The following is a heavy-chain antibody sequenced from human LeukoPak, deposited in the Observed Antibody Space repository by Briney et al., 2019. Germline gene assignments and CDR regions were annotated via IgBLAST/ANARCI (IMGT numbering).Heavy chain of an antibody. J-gene: IGHJ6*03. Sequence: SQTLSLTCAISGDSVSSNSAAWNWIRQSPSRGLEWLGRTYYRSKWYNDYALSVKSRITINPDTSKNQFSLQLNSVTPEDTAVYYCARAVGDGYNPYYYYYMDVWGKGTTVTVSS. D-gene: IGHD5-24*01. CDR2: TYYRSKWYN. V-gene: IGHV6-1*01. CDR1: GDSVSSNSAA. CDR3: ARAVGDGYNPYYYYYMDV.